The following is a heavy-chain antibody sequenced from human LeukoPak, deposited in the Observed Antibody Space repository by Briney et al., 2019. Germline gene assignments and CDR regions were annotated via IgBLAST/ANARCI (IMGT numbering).Heavy chain of an antibody. CDR2: IKTNADGGTA. CDR3: ARVRYYGDYVRTPPHYYGMDV. Sequence: GGSLRLSCAASGFNFNNAWLDWVRQAPGQGLEWVGQIKTNADGGTADYAAPVKGRFTISRDDSKNMLYLQMNSLRAEDTAVYYCARVRYYGDYVRTPPHYYGMDVWGQGTTVTVSS. V-gene: IGHV3-15*07. CDR1: GFNFNNAW. J-gene: IGHJ6*02. D-gene: IGHD4-17*01.